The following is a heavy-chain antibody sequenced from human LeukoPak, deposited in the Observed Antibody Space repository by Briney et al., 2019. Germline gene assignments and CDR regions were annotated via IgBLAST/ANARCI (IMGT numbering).Heavy chain of an antibody. J-gene: IGHJ3*02. CDR1: GFTVSSNF. Sequence: QAGGSLSLSCAASGFTVSSNFMSWVRQAPGKGLEWVSVIYSSGSTYYADSVKGRFTISRDNSKNTLYLQMNSLRAEDTAVYYCAREYRGSRRSDAFDIWGQGTIGPVFS. CDR2: IYSSGST. D-gene: IGHD3-10*01. V-gene: IGHV3-53*01. CDR3: AREYRGSRRSDAFDI.